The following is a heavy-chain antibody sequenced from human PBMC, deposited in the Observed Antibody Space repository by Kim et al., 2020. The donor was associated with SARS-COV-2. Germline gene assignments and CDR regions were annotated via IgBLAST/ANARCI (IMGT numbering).Heavy chain of an antibody. V-gene: IGHV1-69*13. J-gene: IGHJ3*02. CDR3: ARDSSIVPAAKSDAFDI. Sequence: SVKVSCKASGGTFSSYAISWVRQAPGQGLEWMGGIIPIFGTANYAQKFQGRVTITADESTSTAYMELSSLRSEDTAVYYCARDSSIVPAAKSDAFDIWGQGTMVTVSS. CDR1: GGTFSSYA. D-gene: IGHD2-2*01. CDR2: IIPIFGTA.